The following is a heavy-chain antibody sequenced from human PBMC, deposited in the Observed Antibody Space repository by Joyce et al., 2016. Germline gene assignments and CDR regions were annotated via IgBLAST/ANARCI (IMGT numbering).Heavy chain of an antibody. V-gene: IGHV4-61*01. D-gene: IGHD3-10*01. Sequence: HLQESGPGLVKPSETLSLTCTIPGDSFSDTSYYWSWIRQPPGKGLEWLGCIYNSETTHYTPALGGRLSISAGAAKKQFSLRLTSVTSADTAVYYCATSLPSRVGGFQFFGLDVWGQGTMVIVS. CDR1: GDSFSDTSYY. J-gene: IGHJ6*02. CDR2: IYNSETT. CDR3: ATSLPSRVGGFQFFGLDV.